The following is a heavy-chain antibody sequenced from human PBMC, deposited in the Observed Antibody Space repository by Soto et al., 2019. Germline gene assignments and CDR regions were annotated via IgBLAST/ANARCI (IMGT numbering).Heavy chain of an antibody. CDR3: ARDADILTGSDAFDI. Sequence: VQLVESGGGLVKPGGSLRLSCAASGFTFSDYYMSWIRQAPGQGLEWVSYISSSNSYTNYADSVKGRFTISRDNAKNSLYLQMNSLRAEDTAVYYCARDADILTGSDAFDIWGQGTMVTVSS. CDR1: GFTFSDYY. D-gene: IGHD3-9*01. CDR2: ISSSNSYT. J-gene: IGHJ3*02. V-gene: IGHV3-11*05.